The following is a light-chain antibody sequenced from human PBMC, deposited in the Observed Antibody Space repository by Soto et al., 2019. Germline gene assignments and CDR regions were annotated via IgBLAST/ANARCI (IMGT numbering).Light chain of an antibody. CDR1: QSISSW. V-gene: IGKV1-5*01. J-gene: IGKJ1*01. CDR3: QQYNSYST. CDR2: EAS. Sequence: DIQMTQSPSTLSASVGDRVTITCRASQSISSWLAWYQQEPGKAPKLLIYEASSLESGVPSRFSGSGFGTEFTLTISSLQPDDFATYYCQQYNSYSTFGQGTKVDIK.